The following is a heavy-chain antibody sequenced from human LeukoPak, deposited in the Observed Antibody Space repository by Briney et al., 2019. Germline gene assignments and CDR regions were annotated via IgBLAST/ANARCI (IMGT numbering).Heavy chain of an antibody. CDR2: INPNSGGT. CDR3: ARDPAYTVTPFPYYYYMDV. D-gene: IGHD4-17*01. J-gene: IGHJ6*03. CDR1: GYTFTGYY. V-gene: IGHV1-2*02. Sequence: GASVKVSCKASGYTFTGYYMHWVRQAPGQGLEWMGWINPNSGGTNYAQKFQGRVTMTRDTSISTAYMELSRLRSDDTAVYYCARDPAYTVTPFPYYYYMDVWGKGTTVTVSS.